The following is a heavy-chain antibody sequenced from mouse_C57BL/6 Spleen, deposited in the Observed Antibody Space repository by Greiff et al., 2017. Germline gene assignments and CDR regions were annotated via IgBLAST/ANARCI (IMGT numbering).Heavy chain of an antibody. CDR1: GYTFTDYY. V-gene: IGHV1-26*01. D-gene: IGHD3-3*01. Sequence: EVQLQQSGPELVKPGASVKISCKASGYTFTDYYMNWVKQSHGKSLEWIGDINPNNGGTSYNQKFKGKATLTVDTSSSTAYMELRGLASEDSAVYYCARRRDYFDVWGTGTTVTVSS. J-gene: IGHJ1*03. CDR2: INPNNGGT. CDR3: ARRRDYFDV.